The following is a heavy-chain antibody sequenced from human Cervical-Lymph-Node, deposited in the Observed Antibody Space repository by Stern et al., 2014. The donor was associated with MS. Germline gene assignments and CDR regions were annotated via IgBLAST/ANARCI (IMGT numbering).Heavy chain of an antibody. D-gene: IGHD6-19*01. J-gene: IGHJ6*02. Sequence: VQLVQSGGGLVQPGRSLRLSCAGSRFNFDDYAMHWVRPAPGRGLEWVSSISWNSGSMEYADSVKCRFTISRDNAKNSLYLQMDSLRVEDTAIYYCAKDISSGRWEAQYYYGMDVWGQGTTVTVSS. CDR1: RFNFDDYA. CDR3: AKDISSGRWEAQYYYGMDV. CDR2: ISWNSGSM. V-gene: IGHV3-9*01.